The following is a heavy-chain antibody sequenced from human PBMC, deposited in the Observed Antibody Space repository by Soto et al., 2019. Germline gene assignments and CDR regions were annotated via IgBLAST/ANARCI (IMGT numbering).Heavy chain of an antibody. D-gene: IGHD6-13*01. Sequence: ASVKVSCKASGYMFINYGISWVRQAPGQGFEWLGWISTYNGDTKYAQNFQGRIIMTTDTSTSTAYMELRSLRYDDTAVYYCARETQQLVSSGAPGPRYNWFDPWGQGALVTVSS. CDR2: ISTYNGDT. CDR1: GYMFINYG. J-gene: IGHJ5*02. CDR3: ARETQQLVSSGAPGPRYNWFDP. V-gene: IGHV1-18*01.